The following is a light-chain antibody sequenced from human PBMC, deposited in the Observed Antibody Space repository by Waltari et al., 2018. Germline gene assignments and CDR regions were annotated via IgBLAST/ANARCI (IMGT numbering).Light chain of an antibody. V-gene: IGLV2-8*01. J-gene: IGLJ1*01. CDR3: SSYAGSKYV. CDR1: RSDVGAYNY. CDR2: EVS. Sequence: QSALTQLPSASGSPGPPVPIPCTGTRSDVGAYNYVSWYQQHPGKAPKLMVYEVSKRPSGVPDRFSGSKSGNPASLTVSGLQAEDEADYFCSSYAGSKYVFGTGTKLTVL.